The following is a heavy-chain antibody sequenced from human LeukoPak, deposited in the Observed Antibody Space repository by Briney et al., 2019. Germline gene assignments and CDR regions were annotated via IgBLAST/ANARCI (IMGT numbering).Heavy chain of an antibody. V-gene: IGHV4-38-2*02. CDR2: IYYSGST. D-gene: IGHD2-2*01. CDR1: GYSISSGYY. Sequence: SETLSLTCTVSGYSISSGYYWGWIRQPPGKGLEWVGSIYYSGSTYYNPSLKSRVTISVDTSKNQFSLKLSSVTAADTAVYYCASCYVGSFFDYWGQGTLVTVSS. CDR3: ASCYVGSFFDY. J-gene: IGHJ4*02.